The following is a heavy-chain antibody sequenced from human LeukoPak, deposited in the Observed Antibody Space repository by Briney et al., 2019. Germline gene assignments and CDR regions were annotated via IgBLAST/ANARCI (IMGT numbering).Heavy chain of an antibody. CDR3: ARGQLWRNHYFDY. Sequence: GRSLRLSCAASGFTFSSYAMHWVRQAPGKGLEWVAVISYDGSNKYYADSVKGRFTISRDNSKNTLYLQMNSLRAEDTAVYYCARGQLWRNHYFDYWGQGALVTVSS. V-gene: IGHV3-30-3*01. CDR1: GFTFSSYA. J-gene: IGHJ4*02. CDR2: ISYDGSNK. D-gene: IGHD5-18*01.